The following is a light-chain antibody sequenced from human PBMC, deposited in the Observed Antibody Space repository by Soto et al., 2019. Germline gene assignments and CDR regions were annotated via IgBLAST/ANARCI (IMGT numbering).Light chain of an antibody. CDR1: QSISSW. J-gene: IGKJ2*01. Sequence: DIQMTQSPSTLSASVGDRVTITCRASQSISSWLAWYQQKPGKAPKLLITKASILESGVPSRFSGSGSGTEFTLTISCLQPDDFATYYCQQYKSYPYTFGQGTKLEIK. V-gene: IGKV1-5*03. CDR3: QQYKSYPYT. CDR2: KAS.